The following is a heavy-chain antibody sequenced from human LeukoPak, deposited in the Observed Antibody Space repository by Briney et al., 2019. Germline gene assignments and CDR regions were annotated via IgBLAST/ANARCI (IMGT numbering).Heavy chain of an antibody. CDR3: ARHRGNIYSNLDY. CDR1: GYTFTSYD. CDR2: INAGNGNT. J-gene: IGHJ4*02. Sequence: ASVKVSCKASGYTFTSYDINWVRQATGQRLEWMGWINAGNGNTKYSQKFQGRVTITRDTSASTAYMELSSLRSEDMAVYYCARHRGNIYSNLDYWGQGTLVTVSS. D-gene: IGHD6-13*01. V-gene: IGHV1-3*01.